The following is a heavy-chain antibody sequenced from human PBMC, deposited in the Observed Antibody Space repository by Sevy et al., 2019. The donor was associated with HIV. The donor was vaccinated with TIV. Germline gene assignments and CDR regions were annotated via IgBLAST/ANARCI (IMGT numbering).Heavy chain of an antibody. CDR1: GYTFTSYG. V-gene: IGHV1-18*01. Sequence: ASVKVSCKASGYTFTSYGISWVRQAPGQGLEWMGWISAYNGNTNYAQKLQGRVTMTTDTSTSTAYMELRSLRSDDTAVYDCARDNCSGGSCYPASVYWGQGTLVTVSS. CDR3: ARDNCSGGSCYPASVY. CDR2: ISAYNGNT. J-gene: IGHJ4*02. D-gene: IGHD2-15*01.